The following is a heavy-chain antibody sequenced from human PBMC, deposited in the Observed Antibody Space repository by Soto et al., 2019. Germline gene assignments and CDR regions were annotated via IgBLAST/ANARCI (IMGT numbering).Heavy chain of an antibody. Sequence: PSETLSLTCTVSGGSINNYYWTWIRQPAGKGLEWIGRMYITGTTNYNPSLKSRVTMSLDTSKTPFSLQLISVTAADTAVYYRARVIATPAGRYFDPWGQGTLVTV. D-gene: IGHD6-13*01. CDR3: ARVIATPAGRYFDP. J-gene: IGHJ5*02. V-gene: IGHV4-4*07. CDR2: MYITGTT. CDR1: GGSINNYY.